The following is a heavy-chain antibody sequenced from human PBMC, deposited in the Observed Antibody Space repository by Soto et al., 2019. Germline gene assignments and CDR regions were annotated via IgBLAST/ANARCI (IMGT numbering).Heavy chain of an antibody. D-gene: IGHD3-16*01. CDR1: GFTFYDYA. CDR2: ISWNSGSI. V-gene: IGHV3-9*01. CDR3: AKGDGAVGVGYMDV. J-gene: IGHJ6*02. Sequence: SLSLSCAASGFTFYDYAMHWVRQAPGKGLEWVSGISWNSGSIGYADSVKGRFTISRDNAKNALYLQMNSLRAEDTALYYCAKGDGAVGVGYMDVWTKGPRSPSP.